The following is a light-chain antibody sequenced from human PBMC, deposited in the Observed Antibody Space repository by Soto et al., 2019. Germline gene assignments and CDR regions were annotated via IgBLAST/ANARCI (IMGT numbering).Light chain of an antibody. CDR1: QGISSY. CDR3: QQLNSYPRT. CDR2: AAS. V-gene: IGKV1-9*01. Sequence: DIQLTQSPSFLSASVGDRVTITCRASQGISSYLAWYQQKPGKAPKLLIYAASTLQSGVPSRFSGSGSWTEFTLTIRSLQPEDFANYYGQQLNSYPRTFGQGTKVEIK. J-gene: IGKJ1*01.